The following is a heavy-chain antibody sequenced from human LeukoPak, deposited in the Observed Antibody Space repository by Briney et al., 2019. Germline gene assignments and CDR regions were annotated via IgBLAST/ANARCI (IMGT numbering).Heavy chain of an antibody. Sequence: GGSLRLSCAASGFTFSSYTIHWVRQAPGKGLDWVALISSDGSDKYYADSVKGRFTISRDNSKNTLYLQMNSLRAEDTAVYYCAKGKAVGVAARPYDYWGQGTLVTVSS. CDR1: GFTFSSYT. CDR3: AKGKAVGVAARPYDY. D-gene: IGHD6-6*01. V-gene: IGHV3-30-3*01. CDR2: ISSDGSDK. J-gene: IGHJ4*02.